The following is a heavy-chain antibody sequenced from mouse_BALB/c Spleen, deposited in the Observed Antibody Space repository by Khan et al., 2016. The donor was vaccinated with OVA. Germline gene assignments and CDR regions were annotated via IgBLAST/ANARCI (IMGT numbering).Heavy chain of an antibody. CDR2: IWTGGST. Sequence: QVQLKQSGPGLVAPSQSLSITCTVSGFSLTSYAVHWLRQPPGKGLEWLGVIWTGGSTNYNSALMSRLSISKDNSKSQVFLKMNSLQTDDTAMYYCARAYGSTYWYFDVWGAGTTVTVSS. D-gene: IGHD1-1*01. CDR1: GFSLTSYA. V-gene: IGHV2-9*02. J-gene: IGHJ1*01. CDR3: ARAYGSTYWYFDV.